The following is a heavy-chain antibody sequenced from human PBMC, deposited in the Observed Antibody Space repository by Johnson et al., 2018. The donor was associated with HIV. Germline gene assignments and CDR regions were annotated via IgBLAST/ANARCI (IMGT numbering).Heavy chain of an antibody. V-gene: IGHV3-30*04. D-gene: IGHD1-7*01. CDR1: GFTFSSYA. J-gene: IGHJ3*02. CDR3: ARNQGRRNYYDAFDI. CDR2: ISYDGSNN. Sequence: QVQLVESGGGLIQAGGSLRLSCAASGFTFSSYAIHWVRQAPGKGLQWVAIISYDGSNNYYADSVKGRFTISRDNSKNTLYLQMNSLRAEDTAVYYCARNQGRRNYYDAFDIWGQGTMVIVS.